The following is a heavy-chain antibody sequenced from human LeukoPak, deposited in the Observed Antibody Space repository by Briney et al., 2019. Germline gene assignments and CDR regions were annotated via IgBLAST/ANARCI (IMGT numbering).Heavy chain of an antibody. CDR2: INQDGSEK. J-gene: IGHJ1*01. CDR1: GFIFSGYL. Sequence: GGSLRLSCASCGFIFSGYLMSWVRQAAGKGREWVANINQDGSEKYYVDSVKGRFTTSRDNAKNSLFLQMGSLRVEDTAVYYCARESTAGYNSSWYGFRNWGQGTLVSVSS. CDR3: ARESTAGYNSSWYGFRN. V-gene: IGHV3-7*01. D-gene: IGHD6-13*01.